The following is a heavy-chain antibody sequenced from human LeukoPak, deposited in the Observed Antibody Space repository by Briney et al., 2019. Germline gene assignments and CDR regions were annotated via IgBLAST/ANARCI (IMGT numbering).Heavy chain of an antibody. V-gene: IGHV4-34*01. CDR2: INHSGST. CDR3: ASNARDILTGYFYHYYYMDV. D-gene: IGHD3-9*01. CDR1: GGSFSGYY. J-gene: IGHJ6*03. Sequence: SETLSLTCAVYGGSFSGYYWSWIRQPPGKGLEWIGEINHSGSTNYNPSLKSRVTISVDTSKNQFSLKLSSVTAADTAVYYCASNARDILTGYFYHYYYMDVWGKGTTVTVSS.